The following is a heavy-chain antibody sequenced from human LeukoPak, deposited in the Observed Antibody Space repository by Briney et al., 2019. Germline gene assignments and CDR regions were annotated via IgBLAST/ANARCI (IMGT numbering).Heavy chain of an antibody. J-gene: IGHJ6*03. D-gene: IGHD4-17*01. V-gene: IGHV4-61*02. Sequence: PSQTLSLTCTVSGDSIGSGDYYWSWIRQPAGKGLEWIGRISSSGSTNYNPSLKSRVTISVDTSKNQFSLKLSSVTAADTAVYYCARLYGDFDSYYYYYMDVWGKGTTVTVSS. CDR2: ISSSGST. CDR1: GDSIGSGDYY. CDR3: ARLYGDFDSYYYYYMDV.